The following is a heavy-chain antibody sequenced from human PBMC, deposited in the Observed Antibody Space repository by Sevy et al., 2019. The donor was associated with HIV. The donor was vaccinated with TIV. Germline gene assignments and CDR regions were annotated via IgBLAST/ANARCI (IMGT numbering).Heavy chain of an antibody. Sequence: ASVKVSCKASGYSLNSYDINWVRQATGQGLEWMGWMNPDSGRRGYAPKFQGRATMTTDTSKGTAYMELRGLRSDDSAVYYCARADLDSTTFFYYYGLDVWGQGTTVTVSS. CDR1: GYSLNSYD. D-gene: IGHD2-2*01. V-gene: IGHV1-8*01. CDR3: ARADLDSTTFFYYYGLDV. J-gene: IGHJ6*02. CDR2: MNPDSGRR.